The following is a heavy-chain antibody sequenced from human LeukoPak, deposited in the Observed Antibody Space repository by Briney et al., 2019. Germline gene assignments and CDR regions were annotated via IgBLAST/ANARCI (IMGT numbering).Heavy chain of an antibody. CDR3: AKAYSSGWYYYYYYMDV. D-gene: IGHD6-19*01. V-gene: IGHV3-30*02. CDR2: VRSDGNNK. J-gene: IGHJ6*03. CDR1: GFTFSSYG. Sequence: GGSLRLSCAASGFTFSSYGMHWVRQAPGKGLEWVAFVRSDGNNKYYADSVKGRFTMSRDNSKNTLYLQMNSLRAEDTAVYYCAKAYSSGWYYYYYYMDVWGKGTTVTVSS.